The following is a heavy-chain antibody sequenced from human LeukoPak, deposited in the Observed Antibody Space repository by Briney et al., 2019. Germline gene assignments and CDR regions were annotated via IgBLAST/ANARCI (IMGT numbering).Heavy chain of an antibody. Sequence: PGGSLRLSCAASGFTFSSYVMHWVRQAPGKGLEWVAVISYDGSNKYYADSVKGRFTISRDNSKNTLYLQMNSLRAEDTAVYYCVFQGGRTPYGSGSYSRPDAFDIWGQGTMVTVSS. CDR2: ISYDGSNK. V-gene: IGHV3-30*04. CDR1: GFTFSSYV. D-gene: IGHD3-10*01. CDR3: VFQGGRTPYGSGSYSRPDAFDI. J-gene: IGHJ3*02.